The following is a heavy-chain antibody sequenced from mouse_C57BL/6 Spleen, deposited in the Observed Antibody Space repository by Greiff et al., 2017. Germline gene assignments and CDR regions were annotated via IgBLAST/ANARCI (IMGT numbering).Heavy chain of an antibody. D-gene: IGHD2-3*01. J-gene: IGHJ3*01. V-gene: IGHV1-18*01. CDR1: GYTFTDYN. CDR2: INPKDGGT. Sequence: EVQLQQSGPELVKPGASVKIPCKASGYTFTDYNMDWVKQSHGKSLEWIGDINPKDGGTSYNQKFTGKATLTVDKSSRTAYMELRSLTSEATAAYYCARGVYDGYPALFAYWGQGTLVTVSA. CDR3: ARGVYDGYPALFAY.